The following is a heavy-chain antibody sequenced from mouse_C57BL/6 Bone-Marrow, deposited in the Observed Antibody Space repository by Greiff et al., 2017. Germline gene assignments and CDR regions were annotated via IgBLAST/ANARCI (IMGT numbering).Heavy chain of an antibody. CDR1: GFNIKDYY. Sequence: VQLKQSGAELVRPGASVKLSCTASGFNIKDYYMHWVKQRPEQGLEWIGRIDPEDGDTEYAPKFQGKATMTADTSSNPAYLQLSSLTSEDTAVYYCTIREGAMDYWGQGTSVTVSS. CDR2: IDPEDGDT. CDR3: TIREGAMDY. V-gene: IGHV14-1*01. J-gene: IGHJ4*01.